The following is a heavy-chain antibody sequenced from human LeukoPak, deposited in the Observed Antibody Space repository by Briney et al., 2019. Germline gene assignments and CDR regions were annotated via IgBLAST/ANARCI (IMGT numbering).Heavy chain of an antibody. CDR1: GYTFTSYG. D-gene: IGHD6-13*01. CDR2: ISAYNGNT. J-gene: IGHJ4*02. V-gene: IGHV1-18*01. CDR3: ARDLIIAARDYFDY. Sequence: ASVKVSCKASGYTFTSYGISWVRQAPGQGLEWMGWISAYNGNTNYAQKLQGRVTMTTDTSTSTAYMELRSLRSEDTAVYYCARDLIIAARDYFDYWGQGTLVTVSS.